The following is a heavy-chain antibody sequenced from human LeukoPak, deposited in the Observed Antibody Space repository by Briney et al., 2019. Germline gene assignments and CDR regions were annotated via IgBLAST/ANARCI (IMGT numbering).Heavy chain of an antibody. J-gene: IGHJ6*04. D-gene: IGHD3-10*02. Sequence: TGGSLRLSCAASGFSFSSYRMNWVRQAPGKGLEWVSSVSNSGDYIHYADSVKGRFTISRDNSKNSLYLQMNSLRAEDTAVYYCAELGITMIGGVWGKGTTVTISS. CDR3: AELGITMIGGV. V-gene: IGHV3-21*06. CDR1: GFSFSSYR. CDR2: VSNSGDYI.